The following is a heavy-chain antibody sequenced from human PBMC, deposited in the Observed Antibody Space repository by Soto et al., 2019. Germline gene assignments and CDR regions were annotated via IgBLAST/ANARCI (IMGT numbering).Heavy chain of an antibody. CDR2: FDPEDGET. J-gene: IGHJ1*01. D-gene: IGHD2-15*01. CDR1: GYTLTELS. Sequence: ASVKVSCKVSGYTLTELSMHWVRQAPGKGLEWMGGFDPEDGETIYAQKFQGRVTMTEDTSTDTAYMELSSLRSEDTAVYYCATCSGGSCYLSAEYFQHWGQGTLVTVS. CDR3: ATCSGGSCYLSAEYFQH. V-gene: IGHV1-24*01.